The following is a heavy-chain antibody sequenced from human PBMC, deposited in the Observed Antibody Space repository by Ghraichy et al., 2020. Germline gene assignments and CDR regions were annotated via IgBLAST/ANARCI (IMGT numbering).Heavy chain of an antibody. CDR2: INHSGST. CDR1: GGSFSGYY. D-gene: IGHD3-3*01. CDR3: ARNSPRITIFGVAQGGPWFDP. Sequence: GSLRLSCAVYGGSFSGYYWSWIRQPPGKGLEWIGEINHSGSTNYNPSLKSRVTISVDTSKNQFSLKLSSVTAADTAVYYCARNSPRITIFGVAQGGPWFDPWGQGTLVTVSS. J-gene: IGHJ5*02. V-gene: IGHV4-34*01.